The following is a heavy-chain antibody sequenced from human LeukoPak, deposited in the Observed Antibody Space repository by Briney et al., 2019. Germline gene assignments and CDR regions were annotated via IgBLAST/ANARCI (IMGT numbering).Heavy chain of an antibody. Sequence: SVKVSCKASGGTFSSYAISWVRQAPGQGLEWMGRIIPILGIAIYAQKFQGRVTITADKSTSTAYMELSSLRSEDTAVYYCARGPGILTIFGPHLYYFDYWGQGTLVTVSS. CDR1: GGTFSSYA. CDR2: IIPILGIA. CDR3: ARGPGILTIFGPHLYYFDY. J-gene: IGHJ4*02. V-gene: IGHV1-69*04. D-gene: IGHD3-3*01.